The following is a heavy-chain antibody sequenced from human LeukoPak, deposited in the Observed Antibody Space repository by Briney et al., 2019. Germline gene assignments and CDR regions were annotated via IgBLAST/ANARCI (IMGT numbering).Heavy chain of an antibody. CDR2: IYYSGST. CDR1: GGSISSGDYY. J-gene: IGHJ3*02. D-gene: IGHD3-22*01. V-gene: IGHV4-30-4*08. Sequence: PSETLSLTCTVSGGSISSGDYYWSWIRQPPGKGLEWIGYIYYSGSTYYNPSLKSRVTISVDTSKNQFSLKLSSVTAADTAVYYCVTGYYDSSGYGGAFDIWGQGTMVTVSS. CDR3: VTGYYDSSGYGGAFDI.